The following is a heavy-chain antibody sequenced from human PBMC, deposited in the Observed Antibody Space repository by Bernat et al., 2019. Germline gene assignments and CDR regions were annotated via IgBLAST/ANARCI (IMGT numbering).Heavy chain of an antibody. V-gene: IGHV3-23*01. CDR2: ISGSGGSK. CDR1: GFTFSSYA. D-gene: IGHD2-15*01. Sequence: EVQLLESGGGLVQPGGSLRLSCAASGFTFSSYAMSWVRQAPGKGLEWVSAISGSGGSKDYADSVKGRFTISRDNSKNTLYLQMNSLRAEDTAVYYCARGVYCSGGSCYSRTLLSWYFDLWGRGTLVTVSS. CDR3: ARGVYCSGGSCYSRTLLSWYFDL. J-gene: IGHJ2*01.